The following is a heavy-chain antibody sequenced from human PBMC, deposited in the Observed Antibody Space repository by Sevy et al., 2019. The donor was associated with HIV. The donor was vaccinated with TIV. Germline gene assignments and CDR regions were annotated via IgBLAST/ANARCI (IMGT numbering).Heavy chain of an antibody. Sequence: GSLRLSCAASGFTFDDYAMHWVRQAPGKGLEWVSLISWDGGSTYYADSVKGRFTISRDNSKNSLYLQMNSLRAEDTALYYCAKGAAAGASYYYGMDVWGQGTTVTVSS. CDR3: AKGAAAGASYYYGMDV. V-gene: IGHV3-43D*04. D-gene: IGHD6-13*01. CDR2: ISWDGGST. CDR1: GFTFDDYA. J-gene: IGHJ6*02.